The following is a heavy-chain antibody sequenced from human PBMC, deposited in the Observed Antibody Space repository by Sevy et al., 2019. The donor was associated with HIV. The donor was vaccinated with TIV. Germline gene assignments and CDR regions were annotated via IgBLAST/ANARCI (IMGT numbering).Heavy chain of an antibody. D-gene: IGHD1-26*01. CDR2: ISYDGSNK. J-gene: IGHJ4*02. CDR1: GFTFSNYG. Sequence: GGSLRLSCAASGFTFSNYGMHWVRQAPGKGLEWVAVISYDGSNKYYAYSVKGRFTISRDNSKNTLYLQMNSLRTEDTAVYYCAKDRGGSYYTGRLFLGFDYWGQGTLVTVSS. CDR3: AKDRGGSYYTGRLFLGFDY. V-gene: IGHV3-30*18.